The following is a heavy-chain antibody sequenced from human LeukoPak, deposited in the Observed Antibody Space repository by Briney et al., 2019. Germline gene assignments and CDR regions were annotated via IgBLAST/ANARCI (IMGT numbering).Heavy chain of an antibody. V-gene: IGHV1-8*02. CDR3: ARETIFGFYYYYGMDV. CDR2: MNPNSGNT. D-gene: IGHD3-3*01. Sequence: GASVKVSCKASGGTFSSYAISWVRQATGQGLEWMGWMNPNSGNTGYAQKFQGRVTMTRNTSISTAYMELSSLRSEDTAVYYCARETIFGFYYYYGMDVWGQGTTVTVSS. CDR1: GGTFSSYA. J-gene: IGHJ6*02.